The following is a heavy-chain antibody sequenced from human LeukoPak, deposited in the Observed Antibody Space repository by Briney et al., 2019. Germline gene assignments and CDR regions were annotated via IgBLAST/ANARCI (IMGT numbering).Heavy chain of an antibody. CDR2: INPSSGGT. CDR3: ARVGRAVPYFDY. CDR1: GYTFTGYY. Sequence: AAVEGSFQASGYTFTGYYMDWGRPAPGQGREGRGWINPSSGGTNYAQKFQGRVTITRDTSISTAYMELSRLRSDDTAVYCCARVGRAVPYFDYWGQGTLVTVSS. J-gene: IGHJ4*02. V-gene: IGHV1-2*02. D-gene: IGHD2-2*01.